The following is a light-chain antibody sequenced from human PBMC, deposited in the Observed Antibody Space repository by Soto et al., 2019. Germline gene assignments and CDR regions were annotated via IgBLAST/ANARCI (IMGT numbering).Light chain of an antibody. CDR3: RSYTSSSPFV. CDR1: SSDVGGYYY. V-gene: IGLV2-14*01. J-gene: IGLJ1*01. Sequence: QSALTQPASVSGAPGQSITISCTGTSSDVGGYYYVSWYQQHPGTAPKLMIYEVSNRPSGVPNRFSGSKSGNPASLTISGLQAEDEADYYCRSYTSSSPFVFGTGTKLTVL. CDR2: EVS.